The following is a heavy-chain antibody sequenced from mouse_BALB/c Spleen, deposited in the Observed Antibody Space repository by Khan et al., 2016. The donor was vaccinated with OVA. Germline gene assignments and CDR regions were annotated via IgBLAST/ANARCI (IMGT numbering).Heavy chain of an antibody. CDR2: VNPNTDNI. Sequence: VHVKQSGPDLVKPGASVKISCKASGYSFTLYYMSWVKQSHGKSLEWIGRVNPNTDNINYNQEFKGKAILTVDKSSNTAYMELRSLTSEDSAVYVCARGYDFVASWGQGTLGTVSA. V-gene: IGHV1-26*01. CDR3: ARGYDFVAS. D-gene: IGHD2-14*01. CDR1: GYSFTLYY. J-gene: IGHJ3*01.